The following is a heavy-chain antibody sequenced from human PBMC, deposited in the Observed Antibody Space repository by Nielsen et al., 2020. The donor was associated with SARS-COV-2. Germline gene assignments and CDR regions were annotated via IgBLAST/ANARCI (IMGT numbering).Heavy chain of an antibody. CDR2: ISGSGAST. J-gene: IGHJ4*02. CDR1: GFTFSNYV. CDR3: AKLYDSSGYYYSDY. D-gene: IGHD3-22*01. V-gene: IGHV3-23*01. Sequence: GESLKISCAASGFTFSNYVVSWFRQAPGKGLEWVSAISGSGASTAYADSVRGRFTISRDNSESTLYLQMNSLRAEDTAVYYCAKLYDSSGYYYSDYWGQGTLVTVSS.